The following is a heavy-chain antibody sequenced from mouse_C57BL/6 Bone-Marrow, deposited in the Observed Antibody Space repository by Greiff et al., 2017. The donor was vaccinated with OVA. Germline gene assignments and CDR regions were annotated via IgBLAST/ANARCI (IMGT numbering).Heavy chain of an antibody. J-gene: IGHJ1*03. D-gene: IGHD4-1*01. CDR2: INYDGSST. CDR3: ARQNWDRCYWYFDV. CDR1: GFTFSDYY. V-gene: IGHV5-16*01. Sequence: EVMLVESEGGLVQPGSSMKLSCTASGFTFSDYYMAWVRQVPEKGLEWVANINYDGSSTYYLDSLKSRFIISRDNAKNILYLQMSSLKSEDTATYYCARQNWDRCYWYFDVWGTGTTVTVSS.